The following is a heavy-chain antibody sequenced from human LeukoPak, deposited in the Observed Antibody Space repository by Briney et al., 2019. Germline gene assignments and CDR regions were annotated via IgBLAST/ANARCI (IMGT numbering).Heavy chain of an antibody. CDR2: ISVSGADT. CDR1: GFTFTNYV. V-gene: IGHV3-23*01. Sequence: PGGSLRLSCAASGFTFTNYVMTWVRQAPGKGLEWLSGISVSGADTYYADSVKGRFTISRDNSKNTVSLRLNSLRAGDSAIYYCASRKEYSTSSVFYWGQGTLVTVSS. CDR3: ASRKEYSTSSVFY. D-gene: IGHD6-6*01. J-gene: IGHJ4*02.